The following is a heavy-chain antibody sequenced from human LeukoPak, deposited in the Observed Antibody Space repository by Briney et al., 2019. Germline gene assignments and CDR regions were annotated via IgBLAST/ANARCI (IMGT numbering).Heavy chain of an antibody. V-gene: IGHV3-30*02. CDR1: GFTFTRSA. CDR3: AKRWDSTWSYFDL. D-gene: IGHD1-26*01. Sequence: GGSLRLSCVASGFTFTRSAMHWVRQAPGKWLEWVAFIQYDGDNKYYADSVKGRFTISRDDSQNTLYLQMNSLTVEDTAVYYCAKRWDSTWSYFDLWGQGTLVTVSS. CDR2: IQYDGDNK. J-gene: IGHJ4*02.